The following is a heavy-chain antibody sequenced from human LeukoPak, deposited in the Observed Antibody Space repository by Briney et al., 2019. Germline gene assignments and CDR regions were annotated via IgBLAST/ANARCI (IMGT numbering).Heavy chain of an antibody. Sequence: GGSLRLSCAASGFTFSSYWIHWVRQAPGKGLVWVSRINSDGSYTNYADSVKGRFTISRDNSKNTLYLQMNSLRAEDTAVYYCAKDRSSSGDYYFDYWGQGTLVTVSS. D-gene: IGHD3-22*01. J-gene: IGHJ4*02. CDR2: INSDGSYT. CDR3: AKDRSSSGDYYFDY. V-gene: IGHV3-74*01. CDR1: GFTFSSYW.